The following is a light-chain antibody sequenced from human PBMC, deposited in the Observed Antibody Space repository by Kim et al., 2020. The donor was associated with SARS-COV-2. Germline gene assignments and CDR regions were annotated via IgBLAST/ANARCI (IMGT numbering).Light chain of an antibody. V-gene: IGKV1-27*01. J-gene: IGKJ1*01. Sequence: ASVGDRVTITCRASQGISKYLAWYQQKPGKVPKLLIYAASTLQSGVPSRFSGSGSGTDFTLTISSLQPEDVATYYCQKYNSAPQTFGQGTKVEIK. CDR2: AAS. CDR1: QGISKY. CDR3: QKYNSAPQT.